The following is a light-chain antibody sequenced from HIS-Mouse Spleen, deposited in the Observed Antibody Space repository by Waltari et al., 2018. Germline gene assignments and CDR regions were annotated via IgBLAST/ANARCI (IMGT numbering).Light chain of an antibody. CDR1: ALPQKH. Sequence: SYELTQPPSVSVSPGQTARLTCPGHALPQKHAYWYQQKSGQAPVLVIYEDSKRPSGIPERFSGSSSGTMATLTISGAQVEDEADYYCYSTDSSGNHRVFGGGTKLTVL. V-gene: IGLV3-10*01. CDR3: YSTDSSGNHRV. CDR2: EDS. J-gene: IGLJ2*01.